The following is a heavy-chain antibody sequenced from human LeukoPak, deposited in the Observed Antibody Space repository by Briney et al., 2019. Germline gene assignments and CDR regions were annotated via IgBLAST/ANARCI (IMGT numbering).Heavy chain of an antibody. J-gene: IGHJ3*02. D-gene: IGHD3-16*01. Sequence: GESLKISCKASGNSLLNDAVGWVRQMPGKGLEWMGIIYPGDSDTTYSPSFQGQVTISADKSIRTAYLQWRSLKASDTAVYYCAMSGGRVPLQDDVFDIWGQGTMVTVSS. V-gene: IGHV5-51*01. CDR1: GNSLLNDA. CDR3: AMSGGRVPLQDDVFDI. CDR2: IYPGDSDT.